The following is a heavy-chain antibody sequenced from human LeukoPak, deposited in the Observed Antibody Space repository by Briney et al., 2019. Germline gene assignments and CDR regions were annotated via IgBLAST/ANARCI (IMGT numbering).Heavy chain of an antibody. CDR1: GFTFSSYG. D-gene: IGHD2-8*01. V-gene: IGHV3-33*08. Sequence: PGGPLRLSCAASGFTFSSYGMHWVRQAPGKGLEWVAEIWFDGKNEHFADSVKGRFTISRDNSKNTMYLQINSLRAEDTAVYYCARDRHCANGVCHSPPGMDVWGQGTTVTVSS. CDR2: IWFDGKNE. CDR3: ARDRHCANGVCHSPPGMDV. J-gene: IGHJ6*02.